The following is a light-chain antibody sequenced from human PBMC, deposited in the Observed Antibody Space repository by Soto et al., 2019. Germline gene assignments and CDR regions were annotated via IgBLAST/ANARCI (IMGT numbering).Light chain of an antibody. CDR1: QSVSSSY. J-gene: IGKJ5*01. CDR3: QQRGKWIT. V-gene: IGKV3D-20*02. CDR2: GAS. Sequence: EIVLTQSPATLSVSPGERATLSCRASQSVSSSYLAWYQQKPGQAPRLLIYGASSRATGIPARFSGSGSGTDFTLTISSLETEDFAVYYCQQRGKWITFGQGTRRRL.